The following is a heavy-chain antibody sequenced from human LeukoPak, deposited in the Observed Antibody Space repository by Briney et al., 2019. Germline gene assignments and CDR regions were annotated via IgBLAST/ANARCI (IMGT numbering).Heavy chain of an antibody. CDR1: GFSFSDYY. CDR3: ASPVIEAAGTDH. CDR2: ISTSSSYI. Sequence: GGSLRLSCAASGFSFSDYYMSWIRQAPGKGLEWVSSISTSSSYIYYADSVKGRFTISRDNAKNSLFLQMNSLRAEDTAVYYCASPVIEAAGTDHWGQGTLVTVSS. V-gene: IGHV3-11*06. J-gene: IGHJ4*02. D-gene: IGHD6-13*01.